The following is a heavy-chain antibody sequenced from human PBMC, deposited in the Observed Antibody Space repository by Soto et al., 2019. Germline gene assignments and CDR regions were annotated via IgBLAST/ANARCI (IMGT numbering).Heavy chain of an antibody. CDR3: ARYLGLSGGNDY. J-gene: IGHJ4*02. D-gene: IGHD2-15*01. Sequence: TLSLTCAVSGGSISSGGYSWSWIRQPPGKGLEWIGYIYHSGSTYYNPSLKSRVTISVDRSKNQFSLTLSSVTAADTAVYYCARYLGLSGGNDYWGQGTLVTVSS. V-gene: IGHV4-30-2*01. CDR2: IYHSGST. CDR1: GGSISSGGYS.